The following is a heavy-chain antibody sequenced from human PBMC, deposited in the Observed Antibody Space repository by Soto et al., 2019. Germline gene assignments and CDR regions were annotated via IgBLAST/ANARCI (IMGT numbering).Heavy chain of an antibody. CDR2: INAGNGNT. J-gene: IGHJ4*02. Sequence: ASVKVSCKASGYTFTSYAMHWVRQAPGQRLEWMGWINAGNGNTKYSQKFQGRVTITRDTSASTAYMELSSLRSEDTAVYYCARTPGRDIWGSYRYITLLDYWGQGTLVTVSS. CDR3: ARTPGRDIWGSYRYITLLDY. CDR1: GYTFTSYA. D-gene: IGHD3-16*02. V-gene: IGHV1-3*01.